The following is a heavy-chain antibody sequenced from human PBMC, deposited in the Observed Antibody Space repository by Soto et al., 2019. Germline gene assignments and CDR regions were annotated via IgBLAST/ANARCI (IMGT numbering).Heavy chain of an antibody. Sequence: QVHLVQYGAEVKKPGASVKVSCKASGYTFTSYGITWVRQAPGQGLEWMGWISAHNGNTDYAQKLQGRVIVTRDTSTSTAYMELRRLISNDSAVYYCARGRYGDYWGQGALVTVSS. CDR2: ISAHNGNT. J-gene: IGHJ4*02. D-gene: IGHD1-1*01. CDR3: ARGRYGDY. CDR1: GYTFTSYG. V-gene: IGHV1-18*01.